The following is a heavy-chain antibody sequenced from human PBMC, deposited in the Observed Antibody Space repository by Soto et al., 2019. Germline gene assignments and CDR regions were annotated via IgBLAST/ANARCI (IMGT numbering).Heavy chain of an antibody. CDR3: ARGGITMVRGVITYSDY. J-gene: IGHJ4*02. Sequence: QVQLQESGPGLVKPSQTLSLTCTVSGGSISSGGYYWSWIRQHPGKGLGWIGYIYYSGSTYYNPTLMRRVTISVDTFKNQFSRKLSSVTAADTAVYYCARGGITMVRGVITYSDYWGQETLVTVSS. CDR1: GGSISSGGYY. D-gene: IGHD3-10*01. V-gene: IGHV4-31*03. CDR2: IYYSGST.